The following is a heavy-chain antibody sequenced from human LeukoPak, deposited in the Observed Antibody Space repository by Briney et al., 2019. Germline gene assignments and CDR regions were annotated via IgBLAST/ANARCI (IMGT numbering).Heavy chain of an antibody. J-gene: IGHJ4*02. CDR1: GASISSYY. CDR3: AREGLTGTTDY. Sequence: PSETLSLTCTVSGASISSYYWSWIRQPPGKGLEWIWYMYYSGSTNYNPSLKSRVTISVDTSKNQFSLKLSSVTAADTAVYYCAREGLTGTTDYWGQGTLVTVSS. CDR2: MYYSGST. V-gene: IGHV4-59*01. D-gene: IGHD1-7*01.